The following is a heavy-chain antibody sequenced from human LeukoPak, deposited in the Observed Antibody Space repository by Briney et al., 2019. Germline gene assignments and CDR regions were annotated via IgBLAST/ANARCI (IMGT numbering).Heavy chain of an antibody. CDR3: AREQDVGYGDTRGGEFDY. D-gene: IGHD4-17*01. J-gene: IGHJ4*02. CDR1: GHSHNSSSYF. CDR2: IYYSGSI. Sequence: MASETLSLTCTLSGHSHNSSSYFWAWIRQPPGRGLEWFVSIYYSGSIYYNPSLKSRVTISVDTSKIPFSLKLSAVTAADAAVYYCAREQDVGYGDTRGGEFDYWGQGTLVTVSS. V-gene: IGHV4-39*07.